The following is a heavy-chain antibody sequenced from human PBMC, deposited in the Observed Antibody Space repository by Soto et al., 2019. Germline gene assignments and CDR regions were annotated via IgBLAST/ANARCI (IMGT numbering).Heavy chain of an antibody. V-gene: IGHV1-18*01. Sequence: GSSVKGSRKGVGYGFTGDGISWVRQAPGQGLEWMGWISAYNGNTNYAQKLQGRVTMTTDTSTSTAYMELRSLRSDDTAVYYCARGKHSSSWYLGGVDVWGQGTTVTVPS. J-gene: IGHJ6*02. CDR1: GYGFTGDG. CDR2: ISAYNGNT. D-gene: IGHD6-13*01. CDR3: ARGKHSSSWYLGGVDV.